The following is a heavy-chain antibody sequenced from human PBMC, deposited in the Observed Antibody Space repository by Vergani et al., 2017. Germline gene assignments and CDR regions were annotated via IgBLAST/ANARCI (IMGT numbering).Heavy chain of an antibody. Sequence: DVHLAESGGGFFQPGGSLRLSCSASGFTFSSYAMSWVRQAPGKGREWVSAISGSGGSTYYADAVKGRFTISRDNSKNTLYLQMNSLRAEDTAVYYCAKYRVTGGYWGQGTLVTVSS. CDR2: ISGSGGST. D-gene: IGHD2-21*02. J-gene: IGHJ4*02. V-gene: IGHV3-23*04. CDR1: GFTFSSYA. CDR3: AKYRVTGGY.